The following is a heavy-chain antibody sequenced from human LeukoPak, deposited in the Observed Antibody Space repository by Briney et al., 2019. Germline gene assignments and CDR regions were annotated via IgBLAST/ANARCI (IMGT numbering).Heavy chain of an antibody. CDR2: INSYGSSI. CDR3: AVGERSGWSSNSFDY. D-gene: IGHD6-19*01. J-gene: IGHJ4*02. Sequence: GGSLRLSCAASGFTFSSYWMHWVRQAPGKGLVWVSHINSYGSSINYADSVKGRFTISRDNAKNTLYLQMNSLRAEDTAVYYCAVGERSGWSSNSFDYWGQGTLVTVSS. V-gene: IGHV3-74*01. CDR1: GFTFSSYW.